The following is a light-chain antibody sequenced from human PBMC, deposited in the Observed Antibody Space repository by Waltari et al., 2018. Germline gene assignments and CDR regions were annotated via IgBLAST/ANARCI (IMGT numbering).Light chain of an antibody. CDR1: QSIRSH. CDR3: QQSYDTPYT. V-gene: IGKV1-39*01. CDR2: RAS. Sequence: DIQMTHAPSSLSASVVDRVTITCRASQSIRSHLSWYQQKPGKAPTLLIYRASNLQNGVPSRFSGSGSGTDFTLTISSLQPEDIATYYCQQSYDTPYTFGQGTKLEIK. J-gene: IGKJ2*01.